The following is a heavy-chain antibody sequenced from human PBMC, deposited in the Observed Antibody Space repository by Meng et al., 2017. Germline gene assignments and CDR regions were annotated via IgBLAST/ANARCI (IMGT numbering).Heavy chain of an antibody. J-gene: IGHJ4*02. CDR2: INHSGST. Sequence: QGHLQQWGEGSLKPSETLFLTCAVYGGSFSGYYWSWIRQPPGKGLEWIGEINHSGSTNYNPSLKSRVTISVDTSKNQFSLKLSSVTAADTAVYYCARRHSGGRSGYYQKGHDYWGQGTLVTVSS. CDR3: ARRHSGGRSGYYQKGHDY. D-gene: IGHD3-22*01. CDR1: GGSFSGYY. V-gene: IGHV4-34*01.